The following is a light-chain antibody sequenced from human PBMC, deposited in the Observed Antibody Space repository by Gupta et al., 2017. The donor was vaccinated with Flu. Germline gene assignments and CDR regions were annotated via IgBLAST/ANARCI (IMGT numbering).Light chain of an antibody. CDR2: TAL. CDR1: QSITKY. Sequence: DIQMTQSPFSLSASVGDTVTITCQASQSITKYLNWYQQKPGKAPKVLIFTALSLQNGVPSRFSGSGSGTDFTLTITSLQPEDSATYYCQQSYSTPPTFGQGTKLEI. V-gene: IGKV1-39*01. J-gene: IGKJ2*01. CDR3: QQSYSTPPT.